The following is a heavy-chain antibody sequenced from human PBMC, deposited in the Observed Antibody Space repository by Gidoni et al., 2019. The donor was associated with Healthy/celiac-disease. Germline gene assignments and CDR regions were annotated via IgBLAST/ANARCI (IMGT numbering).Heavy chain of an antibody. D-gene: IGHD3-10*01. V-gene: IGHV4-34*01. CDR2: INHSGST. J-gene: IGHJ6*02. CDR1: GGSFSGYY. Sequence: QVQLQQWGAGPLKPSETLSLTCAVYGGSFSGYYWCWIRQPPGQGLEWIGEINHSGSTNYNPSLKSRVNISVDTSKNQLSLKLSSVTAADTAVYDGARQKALWFGELLSPYYYGMDVWGQGTTVTVSS. CDR3: ARQKALWFGELLSPYYYGMDV.